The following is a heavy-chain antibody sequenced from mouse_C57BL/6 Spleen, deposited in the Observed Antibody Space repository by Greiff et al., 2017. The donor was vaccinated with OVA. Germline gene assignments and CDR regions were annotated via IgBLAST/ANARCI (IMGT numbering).Heavy chain of an antibody. D-gene: IGHD2-3*01. Sequence: QVQLQQSGAELVKPGASVKLSCKASGYTFTSYWMQWVKQRPGQGLEWIGEIDPSDSYTNYNQKFKGKATLTVDTSSSTAYMQLSRLTSEDSAVSYCARPTRYDGYPCWYFDVWGKGTTVTVSA. CDR2: IDPSDSYT. CDR3: ARPTRYDGYPCWYFDV. J-gene: IGHJ1*03. CDR1: GYTFTSYW. V-gene: IGHV1-50*01.